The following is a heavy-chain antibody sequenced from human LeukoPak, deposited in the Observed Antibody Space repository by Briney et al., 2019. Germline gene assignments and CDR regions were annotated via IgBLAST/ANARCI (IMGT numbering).Heavy chain of an antibody. CDR1: GFTFRSYG. J-gene: IGHJ4*02. D-gene: IGHD2-2*01. V-gene: IGHV3-23*01. CDR2: ITGRGDST. Sequence: GGSLRLSCAAAGFTFRSYGMTWVRQAPGKGLEWVSSITGRGDSTYYADSVKGRFIISRGNSKNTLYLQMNSLRAEDTAVYYCARPRGCGSSRCNNFDYWGQGTLVTVSS. CDR3: ARPRGCGSSRCNNFDY.